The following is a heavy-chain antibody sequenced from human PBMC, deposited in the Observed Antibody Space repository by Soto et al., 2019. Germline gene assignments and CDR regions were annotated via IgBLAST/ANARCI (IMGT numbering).Heavy chain of an antibody. CDR2: IKQDGSEK. Sequence: PGGSLRLSCAASGFTFSSYWMSWVRQAPGKGLEWVANIKQDGSEKYYVDSVKGRFTISRDNAKNSLYLQMNSLRAEDTAVYYCAREFLYGSGSYCLYWGQGTLVTVSS. D-gene: IGHD3-10*01. J-gene: IGHJ4*02. V-gene: IGHV3-7*04. CDR3: AREFLYGSGSYCLY. CDR1: GFTFSSYW.